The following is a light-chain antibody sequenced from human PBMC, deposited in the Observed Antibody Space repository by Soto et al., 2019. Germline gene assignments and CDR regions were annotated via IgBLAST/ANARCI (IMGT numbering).Light chain of an antibody. J-gene: IGKJ1*01. CDR3: QQYNSYSS. Sequence: DIQMTQSPSSLSASVGDRVTITCRASQSISSYLNWYQQKPGKAPKLLIYAASSLQSGVPSRFSGSASGTEFTLTISSLQPDDFATYYCQQYNSYSSFGQGTKVDIK. V-gene: IGKV1-39*01. CDR2: AAS. CDR1: QSISSY.